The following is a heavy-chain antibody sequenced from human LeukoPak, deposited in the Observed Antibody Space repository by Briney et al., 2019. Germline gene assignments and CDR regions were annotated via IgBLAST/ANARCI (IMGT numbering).Heavy chain of an antibody. J-gene: IGHJ6*02. V-gene: IGHV3-9*01. D-gene: IGHD2-2*01. CDR3: ARGDCSSTSCYPEYYYYGMDV. CDR1: GFIFDDYA. Sequence: GGSLRLSCAASGFIFDDYAMHWVRQAPGKGLEWVSGISWNSGSIGYADSVKGRFTISRDNSKNTLYLQMNSLRAEDTAVYYCARGDCSSTSCYPEYYYYGMDVWGQGTTVTVSS. CDR2: ISWNSGSI.